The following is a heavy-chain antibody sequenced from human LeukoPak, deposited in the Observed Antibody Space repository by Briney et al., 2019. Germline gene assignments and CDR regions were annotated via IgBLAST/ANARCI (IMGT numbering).Heavy chain of an antibody. V-gene: IGHV3-23*01. D-gene: IGHD2-21*01. Sequence: GGSLRLSCAASGFTFSSYAMSWLRQAPAKGLEWVSAITGSDGRTYYADSVKGRFTISRDNSKNTLYLQMNSLRAEDTAVYYCARVADTHIFDYWGQGTLVIVSS. CDR1: GFTFSSYA. CDR3: ARVADTHIFDY. CDR2: ITGSDGRT. J-gene: IGHJ4*02.